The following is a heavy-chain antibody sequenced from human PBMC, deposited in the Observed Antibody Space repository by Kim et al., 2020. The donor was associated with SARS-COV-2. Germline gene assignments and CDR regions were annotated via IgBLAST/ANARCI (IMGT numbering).Heavy chain of an antibody. Sequence: PSLRSRVTLSVDTSKNQFSLKLSSVTAADTAVYYCARHRTVTTTRTTFDYWGQGTLVTVSS. J-gene: IGHJ4*02. CDR3: ARHRTVTTTRTTFDY. D-gene: IGHD4-17*01. V-gene: IGHV4-39*01.